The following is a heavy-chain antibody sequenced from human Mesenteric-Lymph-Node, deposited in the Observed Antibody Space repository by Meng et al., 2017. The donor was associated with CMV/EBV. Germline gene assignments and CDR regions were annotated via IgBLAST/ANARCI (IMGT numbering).Heavy chain of an antibody. Sequence: SVKVSCKASGGPFSSYTISWVRQAPGQGLEWVGRIIPILGTANYAQKFQGRVTITTDESTSTAYMELSSLRSEDTAVYYCARNLNCGGDCYSPDLGYWGQGTLVTVSS. CDR1: GGPFSSYT. D-gene: IGHD2-21*01. CDR3: ARNLNCGGDCYSPDLGY. V-gene: IGHV1-69*16. J-gene: IGHJ4*02. CDR2: IIPILGTA.